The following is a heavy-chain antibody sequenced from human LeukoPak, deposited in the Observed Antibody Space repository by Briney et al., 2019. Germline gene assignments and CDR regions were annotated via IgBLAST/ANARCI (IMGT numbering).Heavy chain of an antibody. CDR1: GFTFDDYA. D-gene: IGHD3-22*01. V-gene: IGHV3-9*01. CDR2: ISWNSGTI. Sequence: GGSLRLSCAASGFTFDDYAMHWVRQAPGKGLEWVSGISWNSGTIGYADSVKGRFTISRDNAKNSLYLQMNSLRAEDTALYYCAKVRKAQRGYYDSYGYPRDGCFDYWGQGTLVTVSS. CDR3: AKVRKAQRGYYDSYGYPRDGCFDY. J-gene: IGHJ4*02.